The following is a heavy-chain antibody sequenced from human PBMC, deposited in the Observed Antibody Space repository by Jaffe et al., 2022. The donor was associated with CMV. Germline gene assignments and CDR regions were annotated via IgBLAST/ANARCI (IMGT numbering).Heavy chain of an antibody. CDR3: ARCGGPTVTCAFDI. CDR2: ISSSGSTI. Sequence: EVQLVESGGGLVQPGGSLRLSCAASGFTFSSYEMNWVRQAPGKGLEWVSYISSSGSTIYYADSVKGRFTISRDNAKNSLYLQMNSLRAEDTAVYYCARCGGPTVTCAFDIWGQGTMVTVSS. D-gene: IGHD4-17*01. CDR1: GFTFSSYE. J-gene: IGHJ3*02. V-gene: IGHV3-48*03.